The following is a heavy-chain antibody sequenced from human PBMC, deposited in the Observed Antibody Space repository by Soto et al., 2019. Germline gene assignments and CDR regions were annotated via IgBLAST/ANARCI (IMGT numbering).Heavy chain of an antibody. CDR1: GGSISSGGYY. J-gene: IGHJ4*02. Sequence: SETLSLTCTVSGGSISSGGYYWSWIRQHPGKGLEWIGYIYYSGSTYYNPSLKSRVTISVDTSKNQFSLKLSSVTAADTAVYYCARDSPPYYYDSSGYPVNYFDYWGQGTLVTVSS. V-gene: IGHV4-31*03. D-gene: IGHD3-22*01. CDR3: ARDSPPYYYDSSGYPVNYFDY. CDR2: IYYSGST.